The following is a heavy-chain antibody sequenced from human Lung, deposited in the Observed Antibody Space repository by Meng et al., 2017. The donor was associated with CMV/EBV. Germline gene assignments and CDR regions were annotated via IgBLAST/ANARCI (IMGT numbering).Heavy chain of an antibody. V-gene: IGHV4-4*02. CDR1: GGSISSNNW. Sequence: GSLRLSCAVSGGSISSNNWWSWVRQSPGKGLEWIGEISHSERTNYNPSLQSRVTISVDKSKNQFSLNLSSMTAADTAVYYCARLVGVPAAIGRFAPWGPGNLV. CDR3: ARLVGVPAAIGRFAP. J-gene: IGHJ5*02. CDR2: ISHSERT. D-gene: IGHD2-2*01.